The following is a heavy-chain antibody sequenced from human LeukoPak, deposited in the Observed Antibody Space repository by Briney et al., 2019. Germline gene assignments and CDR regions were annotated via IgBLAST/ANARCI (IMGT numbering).Heavy chain of an antibody. CDR2: INHSGST. CDR1: GGSFSGYY. Sequence: MSSETLSLTCAVYGGSFSGYYWSWIRQPPGKGLEWIGEINHSGSTNYNPSLKSRVTISVDTSKNQFSLKLSSVTAADTAVYYCARGRRLYCSGGSCYPFDYWGQGTLVTVSS. J-gene: IGHJ4*02. CDR3: ARGRRLYCSGGSCYPFDY. V-gene: IGHV4-34*01. D-gene: IGHD2-15*01.